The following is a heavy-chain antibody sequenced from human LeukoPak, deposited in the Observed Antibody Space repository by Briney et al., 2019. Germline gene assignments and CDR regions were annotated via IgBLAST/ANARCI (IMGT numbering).Heavy chain of an antibody. CDR3: ARESGYSFGYYFYYGMDV. D-gene: IGHD5-18*01. J-gene: IGHJ6*02. V-gene: IGHV3-66*01. Sequence: PGGSLRLSCAASGFTVSNHYMTWVRQAPGKGLEWVSLIYSGGSTYYADSVKGRFTISRDNSRNTLYLQMNSLRAEDTAVYYCARESGYSFGYYFYYGMDVWGQGTTVTVSS. CDR2: IYSGGST. CDR1: GFTVSNHY.